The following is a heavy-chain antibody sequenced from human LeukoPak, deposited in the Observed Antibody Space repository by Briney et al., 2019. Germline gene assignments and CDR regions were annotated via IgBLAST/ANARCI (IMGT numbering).Heavy chain of an antibody. CDR3: ARDFRNAGDY. V-gene: IGHV3-7*01. CDR1: GFTFTTYW. CDR2: INQDGSEK. J-gene: IGHJ4*02. D-gene: IGHD1-14*01. Sequence: GGSLRLFCAASGFTFTTYWINWVRQAPGKGLEWVAVINQDGSEKYYVDSVKGRFTISRDNAKNSLYLQMNSLRAEDTAVYYCARDFRNAGDYWGQGTLVTVSS.